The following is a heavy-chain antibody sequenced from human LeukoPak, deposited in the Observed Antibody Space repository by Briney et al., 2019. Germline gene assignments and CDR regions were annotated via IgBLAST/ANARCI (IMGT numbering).Heavy chain of an antibody. Sequence: GGSLRLSCAASGFTFSTYGMHWVRQAPGKGLEWVAFIRYDGSDKYYADSVKGRFTISRDNSKKTLYLQMNSLRAEDTAVYYCAKEVDYGFDYWGQGTLVTVSS. J-gene: IGHJ4*02. CDR1: GFTFSTYG. V-gene: IGHV3-30*02. CDR2: IRYDGSDK. CDR3: AKEVDYGFDY. D-gene: IGHD4-17*01.